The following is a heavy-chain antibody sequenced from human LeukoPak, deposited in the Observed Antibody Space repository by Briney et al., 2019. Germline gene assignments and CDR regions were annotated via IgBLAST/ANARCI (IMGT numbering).Heavy chain of an antibody. J-gene: IGHJ4*02. Sequence: ASVKVSCKASGYTFTSYYMHWVRQAPGQGLEWMGIINPSGGSTSYAQKFQGRVTMTRDTSTSTVYMELSSLRYEDTAVYYCARGGDIVVVPAVNGLEWYYWGQGTLVTVSS. D-gene: IGHD2-2*01. CDR2: INPSGGST. CDR3: ARGGDIVVVPAVNGLEWYY. CDR1: GYTFTSYY. V-gene: IGHV1-46*01.